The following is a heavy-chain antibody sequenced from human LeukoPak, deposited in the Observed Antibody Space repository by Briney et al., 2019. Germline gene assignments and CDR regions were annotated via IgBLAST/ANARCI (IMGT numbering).Heavy chain of an antibody. D-gene: IGHD4-17*01. J-gene: IGHJ4*02. CDR2: VNEDGSRT. V-gene: IGHV3-74*01. Sequence: GGSLRLSCAASGFTFNNYWMHWVRQAPGQGLLWVSHVNEDGSRTTYADSVKGRFTVSRDNARNTLYLQMNSLGVDDTAVYYCITENYDYADYAVFDFWGQGTLVTVSS. CDR1: GFTFNNYW. CDR3: ITENYDYADYAVFDF.